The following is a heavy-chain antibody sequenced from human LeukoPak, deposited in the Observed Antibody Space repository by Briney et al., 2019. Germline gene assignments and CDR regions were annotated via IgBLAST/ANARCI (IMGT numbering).Heavy chain of an antibody. CDR1: GYTFTSYD. V-gene: IGHV1-8*01. J-gene: IGHJ4*02. CDR2: MNPNSGNT. D-gene: IGHD3-10*01. CDR3: ARASHFMIRGVNSVY. Sequence: ASVKVSCKASGYTFTSYDINWVRQTTGQGLEWMGWMNPNSGNTGYAQKFQGRVTMTRNTSISTAYMELSSLRSEDTAVYYCARASHFMIRGVNSVYWGQGTLVTVSS.